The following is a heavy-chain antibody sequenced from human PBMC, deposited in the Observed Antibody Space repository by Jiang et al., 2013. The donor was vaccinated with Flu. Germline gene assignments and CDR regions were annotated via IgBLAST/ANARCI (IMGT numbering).Heavy chain of an antibody. CDR3: ARSYGGNLYYFAT. V-gene: IGHV4-39*01. J-gene: IGHJ4*02. D-gene: IGHD4-23*01. Sequence: GPGLVKPSETLSLTCTVSGGSISSSSYYWGWIRQPPGKGLEWIGSIYYSGSTYYNPSLKSRVTISVDTSKNQFSLKLSSVTAADTAVYYCARSYGGNLYYFATGAREPWSPSP. CDR2: IYYSGST. CDR1: GGSISSSSYY.